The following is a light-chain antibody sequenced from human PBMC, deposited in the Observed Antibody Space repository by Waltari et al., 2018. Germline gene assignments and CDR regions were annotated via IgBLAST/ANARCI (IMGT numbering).Light chain of an antibody. J-gene: IGKJ1*01. CDR2: EAS. CDR1: QNSDRC. Sequence: EIRFTQSPGTLSLSPGERATRHCMASQNSDRCLVWYQQKPGQAPRLLIYEASMRATGIPDRCSGSGSGTDFSLTISRLEPEDFAVYYCQNHERLPATFGQGTKVEIK. CDR3: QNHERLPAT. V-gene: IGKV3-20*01.